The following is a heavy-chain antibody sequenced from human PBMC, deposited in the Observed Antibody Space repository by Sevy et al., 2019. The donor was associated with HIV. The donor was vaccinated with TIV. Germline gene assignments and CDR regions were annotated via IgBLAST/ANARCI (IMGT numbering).Heavy chain of an antibody. CDR3: ARDRGRGEVALDL. D-gene: IGHD3-10*01. Sequence: GGSLRLSCAASGFRFRDYRMNWVRQAPGKGLEWVSYITSSSNTINYADSVKGRFTISRDNGRNSLYLQINSLSHEDTAVYYCARDRGRGEVALDLWGQGTLVTVSS. CDR1: GFRFRDYR. V-gene: IGHV3-48*02. J-gene: IGHJ5*02. CDR2: ITSSSNTI.